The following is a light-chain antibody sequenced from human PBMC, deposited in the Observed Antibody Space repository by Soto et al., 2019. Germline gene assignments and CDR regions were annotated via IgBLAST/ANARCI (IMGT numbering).Light chain of an antibody. J-gene: IGKJ2*01. CDR2: GAS. V-gene: IGKV3-20*01. Sequence: EIVLTQSPGTLSLSPGERATLSCRASQSVSSSYLAWYQQKPGQAPRLLIYGASSRATGIPDMFSGSGSGTDFTLTSSRLEPEDFAVYYCQQYGSSPQYTFGQGTTLAIK. CDR1: QSVSSSY. CDR3: QQYGSSPQYT.